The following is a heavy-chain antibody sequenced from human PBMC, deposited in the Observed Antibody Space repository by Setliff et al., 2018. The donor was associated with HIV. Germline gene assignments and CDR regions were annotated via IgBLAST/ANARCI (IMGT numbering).Heavy chain of an antibody. CDR3: TRRFEKWLAFDY. CDR1: GGSISSGTYY. D-gene: IGHD6-19*01. J-gene: IGHJ4*02. V-gene: IGHV4-61*02. Sequence: TSETLSLTCSVSGGSISSGTYYWTWIRQPAGKGLEWIGRIHFSGTTDYNPSLKSRVTISGDTSKNQFSLSLASVTAADTAVYYCTRRFEKWLAFDYWGQGTLVTVSS. CDR2: IHFSGTT.